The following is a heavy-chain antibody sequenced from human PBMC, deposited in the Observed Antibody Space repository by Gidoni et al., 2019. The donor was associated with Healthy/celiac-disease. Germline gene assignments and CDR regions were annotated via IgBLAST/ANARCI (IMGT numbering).Heavy chain of an antibody. J-gene: IGHJ4*02. V-gene: IGHV1-18*04. D-gene: IGHD3-22*01. Sequence: QVQLVQSGAGVRKPGASVKSSCKASGYTFTSYGISWVRQAPGQGLEWMGWSSAYNGNTNYAQKLQGRVTMTTDTSTSTAYMELRSLRSDDTAVYYCARDSSGYYYFDYWGQGTLVTVSS. CDR1: GYTFTSYG. CDR2: SSAYNGNT. CDR3: ARDSSGYYYFDY.